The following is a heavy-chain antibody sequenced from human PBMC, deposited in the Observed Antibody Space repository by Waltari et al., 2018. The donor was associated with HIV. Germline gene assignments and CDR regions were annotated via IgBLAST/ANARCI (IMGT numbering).Heavy chain of an antibody. Sequence: QVYLVQSGAEVKRPGASVTVSCKTSGYTFASYAVHWVRQAKGQGLEWMGWMNPNSGNTGYAQRFQGRVTMTRNTSISTAYMELSSLRSGDTAVYYCARARSGWYAPHMDVWGQGTPVTVSS. CDR1: GYTFASYA. J-gene: IGHJ6*02. V-gene: IGHV1-8*01. CDR2: MNPNSGNT. D-gene: IGHD6-19*01. CDR3: ARARSGWYAPHMDV.